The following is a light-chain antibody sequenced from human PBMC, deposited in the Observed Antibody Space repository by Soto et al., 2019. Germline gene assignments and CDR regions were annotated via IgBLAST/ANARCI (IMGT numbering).Light chain of an antibody. CDR1: QSVSSSY. CDR3: QQYGSSTGWT. CDR2: GAS. J-gene: IGKJ1*01. V-gene: IGKV3-20*01. Sequence: EIVLTQSPCTLSLSPGERATLSCRASQSVSSSYLAWYQQKPGQAPRLLIYGASSRATGIPDRFSGSGSGTDFTLTISRLEPEDFAVYYCQQYGSSTGWTFGQGTKVEIK.